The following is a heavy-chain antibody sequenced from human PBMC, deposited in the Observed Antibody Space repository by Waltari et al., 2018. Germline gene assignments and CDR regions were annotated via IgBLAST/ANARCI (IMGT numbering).Heavy chain of an antibody. CDR1: GGSFSGYY. CDR2: FNHSGST. Sequence: QVQLQQWGAGLLKPSETLSLTCAVYGGSFSGYYWSWIRQPPGKGLEWIGEFNHSGSTNYTPSLKSRVTISVDTSKNQFALKLGSVTAADTAVYYCARGFYRGYWFDPWGQGTLVTVSS. CDR3: ARGFYRGYWFDP. D-gene: IGHD3-10*01. V-gene: IGHV4-34*01. J-gene: IGHJ5*02.